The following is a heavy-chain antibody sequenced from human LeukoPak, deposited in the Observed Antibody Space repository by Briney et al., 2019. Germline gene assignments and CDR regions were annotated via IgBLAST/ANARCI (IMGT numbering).Heavy chain of an antibody. CDR3: ARENYYGSAKVNAFDI. CDR1: GGSISSGGYY. V-gene: IGHV4-31*03. D-gene: IGHD3-10*01. CDR2: IYYSGST. Sequence: SETLSLTCTVSGGSISSGGYYWSWIRQHPGKGLEWIVYIYYSGSTYYNPSLKSRVTISVDTSKNQFSLKLSSVTAADTAVYYCARENYYGSAKVNAFDIWGQGTMVTVSS. J-gene: IGHJ3*02.